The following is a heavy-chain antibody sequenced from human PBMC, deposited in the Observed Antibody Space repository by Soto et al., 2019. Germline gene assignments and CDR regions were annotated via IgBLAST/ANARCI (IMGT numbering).Heavy chain of an antibody. CDR2: IYSGGST. CDR1: GFTVSSTY. J-gene: IGHJ5*02. V-gene: IGHV3-53*01. CDR3: ARDHSPRYSGSEPKGWFDP. Sequence: PGGSLRLSCAASGFTVSSTYMSWVRQAPGKGLKWVSVIYSGGSTYYADSVKGRFTISRDNSKNTLYLQMNSLRAEDTAVYYCARDHSPRYSGSEPKGWFDPWGHGSLVTVSS. D-gene: IGHD1-26*01.